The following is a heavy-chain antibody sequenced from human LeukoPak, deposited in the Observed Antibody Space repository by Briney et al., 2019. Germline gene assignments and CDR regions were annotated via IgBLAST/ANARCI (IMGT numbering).Heavy chain of an antibody. D-gene: IGHD6-19*01. V-gene: IGHV3-49*04. Sequence: GGSLRLSCTASGFTFGDYGMSWVRQAPGKGLEWVGFIRSKAYGGTTEYAASVKGRFTISRDDSKSIAYLQMNSLKTEDTAVYYCTRMIAVAGTPFDYWGQGTLVTVSS. CDR2: IRSKAYGGTT. CDR3: TRMIAVAGTPFDY. CDR1: GFTFGDYG. J-gene: IGHJ4*02.